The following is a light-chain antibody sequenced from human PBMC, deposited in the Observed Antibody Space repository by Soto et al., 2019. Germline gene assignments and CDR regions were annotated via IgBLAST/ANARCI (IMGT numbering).Light chain of an antibody. CDR3: QQRSAWPLT. J-gene: IGKJ4*01. CDR2: DAS. CDR1: QAVDKA. Sequence: IVLTQSPATLSLSPGARASLSCRASQAVDKALAWYPVRPGQAPRLLIFDASTRATGVPPRFSGSRSVSDFTLAISSLDPEDLALYYCQQRSAWPLTFAGGTSVLIK. V-gene: IGKV3D-11*01.